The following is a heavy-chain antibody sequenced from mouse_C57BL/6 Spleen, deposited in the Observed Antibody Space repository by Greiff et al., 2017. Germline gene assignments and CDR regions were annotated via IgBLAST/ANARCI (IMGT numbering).Heavy chain of an antibody. J-gene: IGHJ1*03. Sequence: QVHVKQPGAELVRPGSSVKLSCKASGYTFTSYWMDWVKQRPGQGLEWIGNIYPSDSETHYNQKFKDKATLTVDKSSSTAYMQLSSLTSEDSAVYYCASYGNWPFWYFDVWGTGTTVTVSS. CDR2: IYPSDSET. V-gene: IGHV1-61*01. CDR1: GYTFTSYW. D-gene: IGHD2-1*01. CDR3: ASYGNWPFWYFDV.